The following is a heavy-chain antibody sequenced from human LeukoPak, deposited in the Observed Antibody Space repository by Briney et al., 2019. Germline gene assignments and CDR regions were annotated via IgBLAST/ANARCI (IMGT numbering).Heavy chain of an antibody. CDR2: INPNSGGT. J-gene: IGHJ4*02. CDR3: ARAFGYSSGWPFDY. V-gene: IGHV1-2*02. CDR1: GYTFTGYY. D-gene: IGHD6-19*01. Sequence: ASVKVSCKASGYTFTGYYMHWVRQAPGQGLEWMGWINPNSGGTNYAQKFQGRVTMTRDTSISTAYMELSRLRSDDTAVYYCARAFGYSSGWPFDYWGQGTLVIVSS.